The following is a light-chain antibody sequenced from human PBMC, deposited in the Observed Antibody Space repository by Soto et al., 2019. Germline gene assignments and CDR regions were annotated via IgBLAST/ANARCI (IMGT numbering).Light chain of an antibody. V-gene: IGLV2-11*01. CDR2: DVS. J-gene: IGLJ2*01. Sequence: QSALTQPRSVSGSPGQSVTISCTGTDVGSYNYVSWYQQHPGKAPKFIIYDVSKRPSGVSDRFSGSKSDDTASLTISGLQANDEADYYCCSYAGIHVVFGGGTKVTVL. CDR3: CSYAGIHVV. CDR1: DVGSYNY.